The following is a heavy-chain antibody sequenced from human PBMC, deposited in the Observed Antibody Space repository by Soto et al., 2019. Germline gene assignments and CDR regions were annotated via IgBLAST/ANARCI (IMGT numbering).Heavy chain of an antibody. CDR1: GGSISSSSYY. CDR3: ARGVGSYRYRPFDY. D-gene: IGHD3-16*02. J-gene: IGHJ4*02. CDR2: IYYSGST. V-gene: IGHV4-39*01. Sequence: QLQLQESGPGLVKPSETLSLTCTVSGGSISSSSYYWGWIRQPPGKGLEWIGSIYYSGSTYYNPSLKSRVTISVDTSKNQFSLKLSSVTAADTAVYYCARGVGSYRYRPFDYWGQGTLVTVSS.